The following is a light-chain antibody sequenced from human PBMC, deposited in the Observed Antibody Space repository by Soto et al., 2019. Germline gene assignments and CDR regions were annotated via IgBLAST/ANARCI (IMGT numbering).Light chain of an antibody. V-gene: IGLV1-51*02. J-gene: IGLJ1*01. CDR1: SSNIGNNY. Sequence: QSVLTQPPSVSAAPAQKVTISCSGSSSNIGNNYVSWYQQLPGTAPKLLIYENNKRPSGIPDRFSGSKSGTSATLGITGLQTGDEADYYCGTWDSSLSAYVFGTGTKLTVL. CDR2: ENN. CDR3: GTWDSSLSAYV.